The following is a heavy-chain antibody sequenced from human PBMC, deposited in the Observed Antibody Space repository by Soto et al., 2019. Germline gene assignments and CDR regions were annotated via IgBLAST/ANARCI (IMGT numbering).Heavy chain of an antibody. J-gene: IGHJ5*02. V-gene: IGHV3-23*01. CDR3: GRGRFAWVAP. CDR2: VSGSGGNT. CDR1: GFTFSSYA. Sequence: EVHLLESGGGLVQPGGSLRLSCAASGFTFSSYAMSWVRQAPGKGLEWVSAVSGSGGNTYYADSVKGRFTSSRDNSNDTLYLRLKSRRVEPTVVSCRGRGRFAWVAPWGQGTLFTVCS. D-gene: IGHD3-16*01.